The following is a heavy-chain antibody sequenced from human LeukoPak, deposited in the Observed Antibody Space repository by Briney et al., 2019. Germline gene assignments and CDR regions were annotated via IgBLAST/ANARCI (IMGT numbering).Heavy chain of an antibody. D-gene: IGHD6-19*01. J-gene: IGHJ4*02. CDR1: GFTFSSYA. Sequence: GGSLRLSCEASGFTFSSYAMHWVRQAPGKGLEYVSAISSNGGSTYYANSVKGRFTISRDNSKNTLYLQMGSLRAEDMAVYYCARDGRLYSSGWPPYYFDYWGQGTLVTVSS. CDR2: ISSNGGST. CDR3: ARDGRLYSSGWPPYYFDY. V-gene: IGHV3-64*01.